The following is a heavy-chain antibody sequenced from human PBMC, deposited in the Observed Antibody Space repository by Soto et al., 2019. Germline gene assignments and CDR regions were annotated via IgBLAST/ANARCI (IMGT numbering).Heavy chain of an antibody. CDR2: MNPNSGNT. CDR3: ARGRVSYGSGSDPYYYGMDV. Sequence: ASVKVSCKASGYTFTSYDINWVRQATGQGLEWMGWMNPNSGNTGYAQKFQGRVTMTRNTSISTAYMELSSLRSEDTAVYYCARGRVSYGSGSDPYYYGMDVWGQGTTVTVSS. V-gene: IGHV1-8*01. D-gene: IGHD3-10*01. CDR1: GYTFTSYD. J-gene: IGHJ6*02.